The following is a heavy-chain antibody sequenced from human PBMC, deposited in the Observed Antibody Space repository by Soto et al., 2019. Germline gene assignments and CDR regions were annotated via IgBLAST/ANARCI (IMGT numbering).Heavy chain of an antibody. Sequence: PSETLSLTCAVYGGSFSGYYWSWIRQPPGKGLEWIGEINHSGSTNYNPSLKSRVTISVDTSKNQFSLKLSSVTAADTAVYYCARLTPGTYYDFWSGYYYSGMDVWGQGTTVTVSS. J-gene: IGHJ6*02. V-gene: IGHV4-34*01. D-gene: IGHD3-3*01. CDR1: GGSFSGYY. CDR2: INHSGST. CDR3: ARLTPGTYYDFWSGYYYSGMDV.